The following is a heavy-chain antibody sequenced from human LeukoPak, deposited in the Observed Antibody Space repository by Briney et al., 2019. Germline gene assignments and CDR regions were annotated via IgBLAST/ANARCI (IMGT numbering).Heavy chain of an antibody. CDR3: ARGLLVVGSKKGNPGNY. D-gene: IGHD1-14*01. Sequence: PGGSLRLSCAASGFNLSDYYMTWIRQAPGKGLEWVSYISRSDSTIYYADSVKGRFTISRDNAKKSVYLQMNSLRAEDTAVYFCARGLLVVGSKKGNPGNYWGPGTLVTVSS. CDR2: ISRSDSTI. V-gene: IGHV3-11*04. J-gene: IGHJ4*02. CDR1: GFNLSDYY.